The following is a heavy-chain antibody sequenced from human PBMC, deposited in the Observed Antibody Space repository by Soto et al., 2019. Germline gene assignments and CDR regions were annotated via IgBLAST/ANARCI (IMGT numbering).Heavy chain of an antibody. V-gene: IGHV3-15*01. J-gene: IGHJ4*02. CDR1: GFTFSNAW. CDR2: IKSKTDGGTT. D-gene: IGHD4-4*01. Sequence: GGSLRLSCAASGFTFSNAWMSWVRQAPGKGLEWVGRIKSKTDGGTTDYAAPVKGRFTISRDDSKNTLYLQMNSLKTEDTAVYYCTTQIYSNYGFTRYDTVYYFDYWGQGTLVTVSS. CDR3: TTQIYSNYGFTRYDTVYYFDY.